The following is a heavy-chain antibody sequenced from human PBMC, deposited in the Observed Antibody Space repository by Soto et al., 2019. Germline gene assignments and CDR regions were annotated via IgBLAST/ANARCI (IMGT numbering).Heavy chain of an antibody. D-gene: IGHD2-2*01. CDR1: GFTFSGDW. CDR2: INMDGSST. CDR3: ARGPRGLYHHEY. V-gene: IGHV3-74*01. Sequence: VQLVESGGGLVQPGGSLRLSCAASGFTFSGDWMHWVRQAAGKGLVWVSRINMDGSSTNYADSVKGRFTISRDNAKNTLYLQMNSLRGDDAAVYYCARGPRGLYHHEYWGQGALVTVSS. J-gene: IGHJ4*02.